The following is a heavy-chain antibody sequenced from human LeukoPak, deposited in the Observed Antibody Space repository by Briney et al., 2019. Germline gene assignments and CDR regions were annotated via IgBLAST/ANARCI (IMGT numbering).Heavy chain of an antibody. CDR3: ASGRYYYDSSGYYRRGMDV. V-gene: IGHV4-34*01. Sequence: SETLSLTCAVYGGSFSGYYWSWIRQPPGKGLEWIGEINHSGSTNYNPSLKRRVTISLDTSKNQFSLKLSSVTAADTAVYYWASGRYYYDSSGYYRRGMDVWGQGTTVTVSS. CDR1: GGSFSGYY. CDR2: INHSGST. J-gene: IGHJ6*02. D-gene: IGHD3-22*01.